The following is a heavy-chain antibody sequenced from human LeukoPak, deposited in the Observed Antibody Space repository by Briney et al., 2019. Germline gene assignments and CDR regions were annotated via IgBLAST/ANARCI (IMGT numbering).Heavy chain of an antibody. Sequence: GGSLRLSCAASGFTFSSYELNWVRQAPGKGLEWVSYISSGSATIYYTDSVKGRFSVSRDNAKNLLYLQMNSLRAEDTAIYYCASRGYNYGFHYWGQGTLVTVSS. CDR1: GFTFSSYE. V-gene: IGHV3-48*03. CDR3: ASRGYNYGFHY. D-gene: IGHD5-18*01. J-gene: IGHJ4*02. CDR2: ISSGSATI.